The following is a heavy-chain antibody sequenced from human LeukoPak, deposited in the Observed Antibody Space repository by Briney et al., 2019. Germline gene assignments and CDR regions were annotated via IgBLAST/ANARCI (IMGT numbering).Heavy chain of an antibody. Sequence: PSETLSLTCAVYGGSISSYYWSWIRQPPGKGLEWIGYIYYSGSTNYNPSLKSRVTISVDTSKNQFSLKLSSVTAADTAVYYCAREGYSSGWYRSFWFDPWGQGTLVTVSS. J-gene: IGHJ5*02. V-gene: IGHV4-59*01. CDR3: AREGYSSGWYRSFWFDP. CDR1: GGSISSYY. D-gene: IGHD6-19*01. CDR2: IYYSGST.